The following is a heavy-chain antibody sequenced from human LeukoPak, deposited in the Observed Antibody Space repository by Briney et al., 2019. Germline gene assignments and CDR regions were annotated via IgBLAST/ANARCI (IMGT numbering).Heavy chain of an antibody. Sequence: GPSVKVSCKASGYTFTSYYMHWVRQAPGQGLEWMGMINPSGVTTIYAQKLQGRVTMTRDTSTSTVYMELSSLRSDDTAVYYCAREGGNSFGGAFDVWGQGTMATVSS. CDR2: INPSGVTT. J-gene: IGHJ3*01. CDR1: GYTFTSYY. V-gene: IGHV1-46*04. CDR3: AREGGNSFGGAFDV. D-gene: IGHD4-23*01.